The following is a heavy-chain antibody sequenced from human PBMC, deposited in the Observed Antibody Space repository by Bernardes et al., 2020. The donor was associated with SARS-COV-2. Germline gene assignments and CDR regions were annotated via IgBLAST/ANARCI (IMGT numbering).Heavy chain of an antibody. Sequence: GGSLRLSCTTSGFAFSDYAMTWFRQAPGKGLEWVGFIRSKTHGGTIKYAASVKGRFTISRDDSKGIAYLQMNSLTAEDTAVYYCARDLFTPLRVIGELSSDYYYYYGMDVWGQGTTVTVSS. CDR1: GFAFSDYA. D-gene: IGHD3-16*02. J-gene: IGHJ6*02. CDR3: ARDLFTPLRVIGELSSDYYYYYGMDV. V-gene: IGHV3-49*03. CDR2: IRSKTHGGTI.